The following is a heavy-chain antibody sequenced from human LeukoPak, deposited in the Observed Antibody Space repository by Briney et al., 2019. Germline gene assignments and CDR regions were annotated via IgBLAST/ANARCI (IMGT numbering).Heavy chain of an antibody. CDR2: ISSSGTA. CDR1: GDSLSDNY. D-gene: IGHD4-17*01. V-gene: IGHV4-59*08. CDR3: ARHVYGKGMYV. Sequence: SETLSLTCTVSGDSLSDNYWGWIRQPPRKGLECVGYISSSGTAYNPSLKSRLTISIDTSKSQFSLTLSSVTAADTAVYYCARHVYGKGMYVWGKGTTVTVSS. J-gene: IGHJ6*04.